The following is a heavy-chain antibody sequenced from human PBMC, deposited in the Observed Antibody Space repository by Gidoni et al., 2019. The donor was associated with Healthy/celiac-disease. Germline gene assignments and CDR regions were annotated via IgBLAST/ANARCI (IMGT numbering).Heavy chain of an antibody. D-gene: IGHD2-2*01. CDR3: ARHVVPPYCSSTSCYWAAFDI. CDR2: IYYSGST. V-gene: IGHV4-39*01. Sequence: QLQLQESGPGLVKPSETPSLTCTVSGRSIRSSTSYWRWIRQPPGKGLEWIGSIYYSGSTYYNPSLKSRVTISVGTSKNQFSLKLSSVTAADTAVYYCARHVVPPYCSSTSCYWAAFDIWGQGTMVTVSS. J-gene: IGHJ3*02. CDR1: GRSIRSSTSY.